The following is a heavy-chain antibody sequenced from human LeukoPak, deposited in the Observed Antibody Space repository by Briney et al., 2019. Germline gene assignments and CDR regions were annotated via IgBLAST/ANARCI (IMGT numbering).Heavy chain of an antibody. D-gene: IGHD6-13*01. CDR3: ARASGYIAAAGTWFDP. V-gene: IGHV5-10-1*01. CDR1: GYSFTSYW. J-gene: IGHJ5*02. CDR2: IDPSDSYT. Sequence: GESLKISCKGSGYSFTSYWISWVRQMPGKGLEWMGRIDPSDSYTNYSPSFQGHVTISADKSISTAYLQWSSLKASDTAMYYCARASGYIAAAGTWFDPWGQGTLVTVSS.